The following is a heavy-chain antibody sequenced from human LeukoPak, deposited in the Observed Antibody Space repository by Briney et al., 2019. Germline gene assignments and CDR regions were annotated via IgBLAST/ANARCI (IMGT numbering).Heavy chain of an antibody. D-gene: IGHD6-13*01. CDR1: GFTFGSYG. Sequence: PGGSLRLSCAASGFTFGSYGMHWVRQAPGKGLEWVAFIRYDGSNKYYADSVKGRFTISRDNSKNTLYLQMNSLRAEDTAVYYCAKDRGIRIAAAGTDYWGQGTLVTVSS. J-gene: IGHJ4*02. CDR2: IRYDGSNK. CDR3: AKDRGIRIAAAGTDY. V-gene: IGHV3-30*02.